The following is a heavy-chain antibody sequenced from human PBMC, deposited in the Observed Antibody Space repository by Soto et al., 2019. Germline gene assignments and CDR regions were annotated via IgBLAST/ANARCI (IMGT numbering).Heavy chain of an antibody. V-gene: IGHV1-18*01. CDR1: RYTFTSYG. Sequence: QVHLVQSGAEVKKPGASVKVSCKGSRYTFTSYGITWVRQAPGQGLEWMGWISAHNGNTDYAQKLQGRVTVTRDTSTSTAYMELRSRRSGDTVVYYCARGRYGDYWGQGARVTVSS. CDR3: ARGRYGDY. D-gene: IGHD1-1*01. J-gene: IGHJ4*02. CDR2: ISAHNGNT.